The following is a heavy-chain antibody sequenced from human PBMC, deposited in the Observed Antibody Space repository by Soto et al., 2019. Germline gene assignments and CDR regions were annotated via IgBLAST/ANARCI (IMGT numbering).Heavy chain of an antibody. Sequence: QVQLVQSGAEVKKPGSSVKVSCKASGGTFSSYSINWVRQDPGQGLEWMGEIIPIFGTANYAQKFQGRVTINADESTSTAYMELSSLRSEDTAVYYCARDVGRHSGGIDYWGQGTLVTVSS. CDR3: ARDVGRHSGGIDY. CDR1: GGTFSSYS. J-gene: IGHJ4*02. D-gene: IGHD1-26*01. V-gene: IGHV1-69*01. CDR2: IIPIFGTA.